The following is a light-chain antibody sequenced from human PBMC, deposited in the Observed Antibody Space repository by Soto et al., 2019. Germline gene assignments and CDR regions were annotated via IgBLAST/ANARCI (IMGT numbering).Light chain of an antibody. V-gene: IGKV3-20*01. CDR2: GAS. Sequence: EIVLTQSPDTLSLSPGERATLSCRASQSVSTNSLAWYQQRPGQAPRPLIYGASSRATGIPDRFSGSGSGTDFTLTISRLEPEDFAVYYCQQYGSSPWTFGQGTRLEIK. J-gene: IGKJ5*01. CDR1: QSVSTNS. CDR3: QQYGSSPWT.